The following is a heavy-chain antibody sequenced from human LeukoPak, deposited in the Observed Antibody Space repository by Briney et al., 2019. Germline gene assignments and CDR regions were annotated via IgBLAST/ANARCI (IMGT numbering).Heavy chain of an antibody. D-gene: IGHD2-15*01. Sequence: WASVTVSFKASGYTFTIYDINWVRQAAGQGREWMGWMNPNSGNTGYAQKFQGRVTMTRNTSISTAYMELSSLRSEDTAVYYCAVEGLLSGGGWETHFDAFDIWGQGTMVTVSS. CDR1: GYTFTIYD. J-gene: IGHJ3*02. CDR2: MNPNSGNT. V-gene: IGHV1-8*01. CDR3: AVEGLLSGGGWETHFDAFDI.